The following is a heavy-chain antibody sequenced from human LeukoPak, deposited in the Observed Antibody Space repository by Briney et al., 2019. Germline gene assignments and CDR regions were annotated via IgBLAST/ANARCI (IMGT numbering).Heavy chain of an antibody. CDR3: TRVGYIDEGIDY. D-gene: IGHD5-24*01. J-gene: IGHJ4*02. V-gene: IGHV3-7*04. Sequence: GGSLRLSCAASGFTFSSYSMSWVRQAPGKGLEWVANIKQDGSKKSYVDSVKGRFTISRDNAKNSLYLQMNSLRAEDTAIYYCTRVGYIDEGIDYWGQGTLVTVSS. CDR2: IKQDGSKK. CDR1: GFTFSSYS.